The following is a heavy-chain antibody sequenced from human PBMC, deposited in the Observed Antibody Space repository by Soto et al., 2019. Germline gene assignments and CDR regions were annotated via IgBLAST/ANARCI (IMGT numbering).Heavy chain of an antibody. Sequence: ASVKVSCKASGYTFTSYGISWVRQAPGQGLEWMGWINAYNGNTNYAQNLQGRVTMTTDTSTSTAYMEVSSLRSDDTAVYYCASYVYYSATCFQSWGQGTLVTVSS. J-gene: IGHJ1*01. V-gene: IGHV1-18*01. CDR3: ASYVYYSATCFQS. CDR1: GYTFTSYG. D-gene: IGHD2-15*01. CDR2: INAYNGNT.